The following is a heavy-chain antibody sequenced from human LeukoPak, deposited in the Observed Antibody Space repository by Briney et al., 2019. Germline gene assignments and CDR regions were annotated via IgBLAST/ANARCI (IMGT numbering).Heavy chain of an antibody. J-gene: IGHJ4*02. V-gene: IGHV3-21*01. Sequence: TGGSLRLSCAAPGFTFSSYSMNWVRQAPGQGLEWVSSISSRSSYIYYADSVKGRFTISRDNAKNSLYLQMNSLRAEDSAVYYCARVGSSSWYVDYWGQGTLVTVSS. CDR2: ISSRSSYI. D-gene: IGHD6-13*01. CDR3: ARVGSSSWYVDY. CDR1: GFTFSSYS.